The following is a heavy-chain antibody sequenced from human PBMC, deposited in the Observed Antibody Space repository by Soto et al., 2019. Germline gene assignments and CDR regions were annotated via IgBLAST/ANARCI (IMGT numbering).Heavy chain of an antibody. Sequence: SVKVSCKASGGTFSSYAISWVRQAPGQGLEWMGGIIPIFGTANYAQKFQGRVTITADKSTSTAYMELSSLRSEDTAVYYCARDNIVVVPAAILYYYYGMDVWGQGTTVTVSS. CDR3: ARDNIVVVPAAILYYYYGMDV. J-gene: IGHJ6*02. V-gene: IGHV1-69*06. CDR2: IIPIFGTA. D-gene: IGHD2-2*01. CDR1: GGTFSSYA.